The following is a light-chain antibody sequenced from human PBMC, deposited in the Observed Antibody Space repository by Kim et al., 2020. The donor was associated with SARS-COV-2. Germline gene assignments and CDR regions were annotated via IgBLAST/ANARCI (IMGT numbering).Light chain of an antibody. CDR3: QSYDGTNYV. Sequence: GKTVTIPCSRSSGRIGSDYVQWYQQRPGSAPTVVIYEDKQRASGVPGRFSGSIDSSSNSASLTISGLQTEDEADYYCQSYDGTNYVFGPGTKVTVL. CDR2: EDK. CDR1: SGRIGSDY. V-gene: IGLV6-57*03. J-gene: IGLJ1*01.